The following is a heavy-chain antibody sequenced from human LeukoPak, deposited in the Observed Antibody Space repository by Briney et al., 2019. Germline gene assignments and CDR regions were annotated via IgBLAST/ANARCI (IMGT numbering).Heavy chain of an antibody. V-gene: IGHV3-7*01. CDR3: ARAGGTSWADY. CDR2: VKQDGTEK. Sequence: GSLRLSCAASGFTFSNYWMTWVRQAPGKGLEWVANVKQDGTEKYYVDSVRGRFTISRDNVKNSLYLQMNSRRVEDTAVYYCARAGGTSWADYWGQGTLVTVSS. J-gene: IGHJ4*02. D-gene: IGHD6-13*01. CDR1: GFTFSNYW.